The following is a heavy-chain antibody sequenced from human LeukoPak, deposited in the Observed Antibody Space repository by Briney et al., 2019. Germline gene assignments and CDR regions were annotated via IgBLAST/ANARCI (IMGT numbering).Heavy chain of an antibody. D-gene: IGHD5-18*01. Sequence: SETLSLTCTVSGGSISGYYWSWIRQPPGKGLEWIGYIYYSGSTKYNPSLKSRVTISVDRSKNQFSLKLNSVTAADTAVYYCARYWGVQLWPHWYFDLWGRGSLVTVSS. CDR1: GGSISGYY. CDR2: IYYSGST. CDR3: ARYWGVQLWPHWYFDL. J-gene: IGHJ2*01. V-gene: IGHV4-59*01.